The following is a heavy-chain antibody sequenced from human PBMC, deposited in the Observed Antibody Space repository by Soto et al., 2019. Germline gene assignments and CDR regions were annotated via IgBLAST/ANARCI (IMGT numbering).Heavy chain of an antibody. D-gene: IGHD6-19*01. J-gene: IGHJ4*02. CDR2: IYYSGST. CDR1: VGSISSYY. Sequence: PSETLSLTCTVSVGSISSYYWSWIRQPPGKGLEWIGYIYYSGSTNYNPSLKSRVTISVDTSKNQFSLKLSSVTAADPAVYYCARDSAYSSGWYYWGQGTLVTVSS. CDR3: ARDSAYSSGWYY. V-gene: IGHV4-59*01.